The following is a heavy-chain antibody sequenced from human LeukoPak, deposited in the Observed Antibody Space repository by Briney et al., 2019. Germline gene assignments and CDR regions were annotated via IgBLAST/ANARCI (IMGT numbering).Heavy chain of an antibody. CDR2: IYPGDSNT. CDR1: GYSFASYR. CDR3: ARHERYSASFYYYYYMDV. D-gene: IGHD5-12*01. V-gene: IGHV5-51*01. Sequence: GEPLHFSCGASGYSFASYRIGWVRQLRGRDLEWVGIIYPGDSNTKYRPSFQGQVPISADKSISPAYLHWSSLKASDTAIYYCARHERYSASFYYYYYMDVWGEGTTVTVPS. J-gene: IGHJ6*03.